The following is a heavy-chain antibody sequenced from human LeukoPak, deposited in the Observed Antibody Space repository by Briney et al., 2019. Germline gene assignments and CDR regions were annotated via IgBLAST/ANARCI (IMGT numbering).Heavy chain of an antibody. CDR3: ARQMTAAVYDYFYMDV. J-gene: IGHJ6*03. V-gene: IGHV5-51*01. Sequence: GESLKISCKGSGYSFTSYWIAWVRQMPGTGLEWMGNIYPGDSDTRYSPSFQGQVTISADTSISTAYLQWSSLKASDTAMYYCARQMTAAVYDYFYMDVWGKGTTVTVSS. CDR1: GYSFTSYW. D-gene: IGHD6-13*01. CDR2: IYPGDSDT.